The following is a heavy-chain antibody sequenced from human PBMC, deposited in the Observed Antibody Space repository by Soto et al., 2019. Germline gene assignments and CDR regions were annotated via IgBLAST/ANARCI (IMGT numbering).Heavy chain of an antibody. V-gene: IGHV4-34*01. CDR3: ARDIITVIGGEIYYYFGMDV. CDR2: INQSGTT. J-gene: IGHJ6*02. CDR1: GGSFREYY. D-gene: IGHD3-10*01. Sequence: ETLSLTCAVNGGSFREYYWSWLRQPPGKGLEWIGEINQSGTTHYNPSLKRRINISIDTSKNQFSLNLTSVTAADTATYYCARDIITVIGGEIYYYFGMDVWGQGTTVTVSS.